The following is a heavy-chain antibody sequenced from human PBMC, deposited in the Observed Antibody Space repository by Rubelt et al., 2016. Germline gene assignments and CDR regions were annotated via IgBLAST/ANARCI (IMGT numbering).Heavy chain of an antibody. Sequence: QVQLVQSGAEVKKPGASVKVSCKASEYSFTKNPIHWVRQAPGQRLEWMGWINAGNGNTQYSQKFQGRVTITRDTSARTADMELSSLGSEDTAVYYCAREDTTDRGWYDALDIWGQGTMVTVSS. V-gene: IGHV1-3*01. D-gene: IGHD6-19*01. CDR3: AREDTTDRGWYDALDI. CDR1: EYSFTKNP. J-gene: IGHJ3*02. CDR2: INAGNGNT.